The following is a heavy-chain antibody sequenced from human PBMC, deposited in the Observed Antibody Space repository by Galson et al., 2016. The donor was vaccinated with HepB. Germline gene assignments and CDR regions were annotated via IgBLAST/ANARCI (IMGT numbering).Heavy chain of an antibody. V-gene: IGHV3-21*01. CDR1: GFNISSYS. CDR3: ARASEGGGKVYYFGIHV. Sequence: SLRLSCAASGFNISSYSMNWVRQAPGKGLEWVSSINSGSIYIYYADSVKGRFSISRDNGKNLVYLQMSSLRADDTAVYYCARASEGGGKVYYFGIHVWGQGTPVTVSS. J-gene: IGHJ6*02. CDR2: INSGSIYI. D-gene: IGHD4-23*01.